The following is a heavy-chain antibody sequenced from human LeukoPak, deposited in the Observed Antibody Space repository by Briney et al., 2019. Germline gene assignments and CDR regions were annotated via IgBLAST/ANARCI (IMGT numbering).Heavy chain of an antibody. V-gene: IGHV3-21*01. CDR2: ISSSSSYI. CDR1: GFIVSSNY. D-gene: IGHD2-15*01. CDR3: ARAGGYCSGGSCLVFAYYYYMDV. Sequence: PGGSLRLSCAVSGFIVSSNYMTWVRQAPGKGLEWVSSISSSSSYIYYADSVKGRFTISRDNAKNSLYLQMNSLRAEDTAVYYCARAGGYCSGGSCLVFAYYYYMDVWGKGTTVTVSS. J-gene: IGHJ6*03.